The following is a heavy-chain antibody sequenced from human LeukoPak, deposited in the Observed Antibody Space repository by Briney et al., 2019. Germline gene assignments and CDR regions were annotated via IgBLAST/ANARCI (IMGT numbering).Heavy chain of an antibody. CDR1: GYTFSGYY. J-gene: IGHJ4*02. CDR3: AREGGSYHKLDY. D-gene: IGHD1-26*01. CDR2: INPNSGGT. Sequence: GASVKVSCKASGYTFSGYYMHWVRQAPGQGLEWMGWINPNSGGTNYAQKFQGRVTMTRDTSISTAYMELSRLRSHDTAVYYCAREGGSYHKLDYWGQGTLVTVSS. V-gene: IGHV1-2*02.